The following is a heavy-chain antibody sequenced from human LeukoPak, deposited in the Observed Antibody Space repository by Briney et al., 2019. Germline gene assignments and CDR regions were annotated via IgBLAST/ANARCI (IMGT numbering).Heavy chain of an antibody. Sequence: SQTLSLTCAISGDSVSSNSAAWNWIRQSPSRGLEWLRRTYYRSKWYTDYAVSVTSRITINPDTSKNQCSLQLNSVTPEDTAVYYCARDKDYSIDHWGQGTLVTVSS. CDR1: GDSVSSNSAA. CDR2: TYYRSKWYT. CDR3: ARDKDYSIDH. V-gene: IGHV6-1*01. J-gene: IGHJ4*02. D-gene: IGHD4-11*01.